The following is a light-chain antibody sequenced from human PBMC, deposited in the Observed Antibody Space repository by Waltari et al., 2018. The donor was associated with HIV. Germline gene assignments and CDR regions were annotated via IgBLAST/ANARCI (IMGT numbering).Light chain of an antibody. CDR1: SGSSAGNF. Sequence: NFMLTQPHSVSDSPGKTVTISCTRSSGSSAGNFLQWFQRRPGSSPTPVIYEGYFSTSGVPARFSGSIDRSSNSASLTISGLKTEDEADYYCQSYDSNKNWVFGGGTKLTVL. J-gene: IGLJ3*02. V-gene: IGLV6-57*01. CDR2: EGY. CDR3: QSYDSNKNWV.